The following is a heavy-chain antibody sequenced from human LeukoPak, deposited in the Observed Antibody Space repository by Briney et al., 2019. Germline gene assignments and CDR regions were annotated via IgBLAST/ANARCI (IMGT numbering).Heavy chain of an antibody. CDR3: ARQVMGRVGATPDAFDI. Sequence: SETLSLTCTVSGGSISSTSHYWAWIHQPPGEGLEWIGSVYYDGEATYYNPSLKSRVTISVDAAKNQLSLRLTSVTAADTGLFSCARQVMGRVGATPDAFDIWGQGTMVTVSS. CDR2: VYYDGEAT. D-gene: IGHD1-26*01. J-gene: IGHJ3*02. CDR1: GGSISSTSHY. V-gene: IGHV4-39*01.